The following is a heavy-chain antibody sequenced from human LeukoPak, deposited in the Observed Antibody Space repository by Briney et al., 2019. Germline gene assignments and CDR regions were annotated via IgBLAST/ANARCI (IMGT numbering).Heavy chain of an antibody. J-gene: IGHJ4*02. CDR3: AKFHIVVVNGYFDY. CDR1: GFTFSSYW. CDR2: IGGSGDTT. V-gene: IGHV3-23*01. Sequence: GGSLRLSCAASGFTFSSYWMSWVRQAPGKGLEWVSAIGGSGDTTYYADSVKGRFTISRDYSKNTLYLQMNSPRAEDTAVYYCAKFHIVVVNGYFDYWGQGTLVTVSS. D-gene: IGHD2-21*01.